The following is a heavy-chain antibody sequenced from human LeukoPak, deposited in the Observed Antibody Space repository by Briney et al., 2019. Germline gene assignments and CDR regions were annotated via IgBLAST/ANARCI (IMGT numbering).Heavy chain of an antibody. J-gene: IGHJ4*02. CDR1: GGSISSGGYY. Sequence: SETLSLTCTVSGGSISSGGYYWSWIRQPPGKGLEWVGYIYYTGSTNYNPSLKSRVTISVDTSKNQFSLKLSSVTAADTAVYYCARWDSSDYLRYWGQGTLVTVSS. CDR2: IYYTGST. V-gene: IGHV4-61*08. CDR3: ARWDSSDYLRY. D-gene: IGHD3-22*01.